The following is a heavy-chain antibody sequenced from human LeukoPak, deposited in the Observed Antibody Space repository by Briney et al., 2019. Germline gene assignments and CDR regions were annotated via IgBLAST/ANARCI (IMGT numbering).Heavy chain of an antibody. CDR2: INDGGDT. D-gene: IGHD5-24*01. CDR3: ARGLGWKVATMGLFFMDV. J-gene: IGHJ6*03. CDR1: GGSFSGYD. V-gene: IGHV4-34*01. Sequence: PSETLSLTCGVYGGSFSGYDWSWVRQPPGKGLEWIGEINDGGDTNYSPSLKSRVTMSVDTSKNHFSLEVRSMTAADTAVYYCARGLGWKVATMGLFFMDVWGEGTTVTVSS.